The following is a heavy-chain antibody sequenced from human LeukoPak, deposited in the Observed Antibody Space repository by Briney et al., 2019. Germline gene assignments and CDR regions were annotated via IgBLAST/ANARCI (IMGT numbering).Heavy chain of an antibody. CDR3: ARTGSYVWGSYHSYYFDY. D-gene: IGHD3-16*02. CDR1: GFTFSSYS. CDR2: ISSSSSTI. V-gene: IGHV3-48*04. J-gene: IGHJ4*02. Sequence: GGSLRLSCAASGFTFSSYSMNWVRQAPGKGLEWVSYISSSSSTIYYADSVKGRFTISRDNAKNSLYLQMNSLRAEDTAVYYCARTGSYVWGSYHSYYFDYWGQGTLVTVSS.